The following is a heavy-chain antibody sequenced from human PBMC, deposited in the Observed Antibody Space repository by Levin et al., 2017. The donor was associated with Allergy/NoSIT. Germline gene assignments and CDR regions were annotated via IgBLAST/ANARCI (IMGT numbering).Heavy chain of an antibody. D-gene: IGHD2-2*03. J-gene: IGHJ4*02. CDR1: GGSISGGGYH. CDR3: AREYGSTFDF. CDR2: IYYSGST. Sequence: SCTVSGGSISGGGYHWTWIRQHPEKGLEWIGYIYYSGSTFYNPSLKSRLMISVDTSKNQFSLNVSSVTAADTAVYYCAREYGSTFDFWGQGALVTVAS. V-gene: IGHV4-31*03.